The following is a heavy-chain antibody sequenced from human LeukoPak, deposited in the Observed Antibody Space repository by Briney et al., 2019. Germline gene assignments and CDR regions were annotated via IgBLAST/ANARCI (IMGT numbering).Heavy chain of an antibody. Sequence: ASVKVSCKASGYTFTSYDINWVRQATGQGLEWMGWMNPNSGNTGYAQKFQGRVTMTRNTSISTAYMELSSLRSEDTAAYYCARGGLRTIFGVVIIKYNWFDPWGQGTLVTVSS. V-gene: IGHV1-8*01. CDR1: GYTFTSYD. CDR2: MNPNSGNT. J-gene: IGHJ5*02. CDR3: ARGGLRTIFGVVIIKYNWFDP. D-gene: IGHD3-3*01.